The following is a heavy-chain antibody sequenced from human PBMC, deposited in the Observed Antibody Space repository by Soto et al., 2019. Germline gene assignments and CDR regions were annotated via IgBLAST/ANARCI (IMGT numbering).Heavy chain of an antibody. CDR3: ARITYYYDSSGYDRPTWFDE. CDR2: VSFDGKVT. CDR1: GFTFNSLS. D-gene: IGHD3-22*01. Sequence: GGSLRLSCTGSGFTFNSLSLHWVRQGPDKGLEWVAVVSFDGKVTYYADSVKGRFTVSRDNAKNSLYLQMNSLRAEDTAVYYCARITYYYDSSGYDRPTWFDEWGQGTLVTVSS. V-gene: IGHV3-30*04. J-gene: IGHJ4*02.